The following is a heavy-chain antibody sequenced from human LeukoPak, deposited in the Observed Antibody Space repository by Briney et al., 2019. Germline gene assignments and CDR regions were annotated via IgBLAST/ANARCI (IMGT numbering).Heavy chain of an antibody. CDR3: ARSGIRWGSYYFDY. CDR2: INHSGST. V-gene: IGHV4-34*01. CDR1: GGSFSVYY. Sequence: PSETLSLTCAVYGGSFSVYYWSWIRQPPGKGLEWIGEINHSGSTNYNPSLKSRVTISVDTSKNQFSLKLSSVTAADTAVYYCARSGIRWGSYYFDYWGQGTLVTVSS. J-gene: IGHJ4*02. D-gene: IGHD7-27*01.